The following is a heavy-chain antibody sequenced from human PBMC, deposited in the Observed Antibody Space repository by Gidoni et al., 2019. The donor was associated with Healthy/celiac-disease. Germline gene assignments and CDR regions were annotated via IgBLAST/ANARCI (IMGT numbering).Heavy chain of an antibody. Sequence: YSMNWVRQAPGKGLELVSYISSSSSTIYYADSVKSRFTISRDNEKNSLYLHMNSLRHEDTAVYYCARDYYGGTDAFDIWGQGTMVTVSS. CDR2: ISSSSSTI. CDR3: ARDYYGGTDAFDI. D-gene: IGHD4-17*01. CDR1: YS. V-gene: IGHV3-48*02. J-gene: IGHJ3*02.